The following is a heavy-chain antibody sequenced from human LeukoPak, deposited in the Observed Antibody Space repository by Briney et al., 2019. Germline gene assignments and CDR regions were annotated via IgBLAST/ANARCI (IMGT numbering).Heavy chain of an antibody. CDR2: ISGSGSGI. J-gene: IGHJ4*02. CDR3: ARTARTVDY. CDR1: GFTISDYY. Sequence: PGGSLRLSCAASGFTISDYYMSWVRQAPGKGLEYVSYISGSGSGINYADSVKGRSTISRDNAKNSLYLQMNSLREEDTAVYYCARTARTVDYWGQGTLVTVSS. V-gene: IGHV3-11*04. D-gene: IGHD5-18*01.